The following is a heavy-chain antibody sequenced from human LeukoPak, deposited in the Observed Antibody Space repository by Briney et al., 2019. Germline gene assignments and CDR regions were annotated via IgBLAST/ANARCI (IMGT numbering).Heavy chain of an antibody. D-gene: IGHD3-22*01. CDR3: ARLSDYDVDTSHYMDV. CDR1: GGSISSYY. CDR2: VYDNGDT. J-gene: IGHJ6*03. V-gene: IGHV4-59*01. Sequence: SGTLSLTCTVSGGSISSYYWSWIRQPPGKGLEWIGYVYDNGDTNYHPSFTGRVSISVDVSKNQFSLKLTSVLAADTADYFCARLSDYDVDTSHYMDVWGKGTTVTVSS.